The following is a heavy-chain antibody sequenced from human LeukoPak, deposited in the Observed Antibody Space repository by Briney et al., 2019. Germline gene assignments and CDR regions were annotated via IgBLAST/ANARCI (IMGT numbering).Heavy chain of an antibody. V-gene: IGHV1-24*01. CDR2: FDPEDGET. J-gene: IGHJ5*02. CDR1: GYTLTELS. CDR3: VTVLPLYGSGANWFDP. D-gene: IGHD3-10*01. Sequence: ASVKVSCKVSGYTLTELSMHWVRQAPGKGLEWMGGFDPEDGETIYAQKFQGRVTMTEDTSTDTAYMELSSLRSEDTAVYYCVTVLPLYGSGANWFDPWGQGTLVTVSS.